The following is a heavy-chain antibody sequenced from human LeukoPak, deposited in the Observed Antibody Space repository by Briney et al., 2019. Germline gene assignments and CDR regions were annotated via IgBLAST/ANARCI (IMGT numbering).Heavy chain of an antibody. V-gene: IGHV4-39*07. J-gene: IGHJ5*02. Sequence: SETLSLTCTVSGGSISSSSYYWGWIRQPPGKGLEWIGNIYYSGSTYYNPSLKSRVTISLDTSKNQFSLKLSSVTAADTAVYYCARTKCGGSCYGLVWFDPWGQGTLVTVSS. CDR3: ARTKCGGSCYGLVWFDP. D-gene: IGHD2-15*01. CDR1: GGSISSSSYY. CDR2: IYYSGST.